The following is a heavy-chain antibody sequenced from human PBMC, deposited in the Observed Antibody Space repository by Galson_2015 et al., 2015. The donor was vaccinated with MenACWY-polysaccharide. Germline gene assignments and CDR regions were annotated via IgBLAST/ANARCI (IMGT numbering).Heavy chain of an antibody. CDR2: IQYDGSNK. J-gene: IGHJ3*02. V-gene: IGHV3-33*01. D-gene: IGHD2/OR15-2a*01. CDR3: AREGIRIVFHAFDI. Sequence: SLRLSCAASGSRFSNSGMHWVRQAPGKGLEWVAVIQYDGSNKEYADSVKGRFTISRDNSKNTVFQEMNTLGVEDTAVYYCAREGIRIVFHAFDIWGQGTRVTVPS. CDR1: GSRFSNSG.